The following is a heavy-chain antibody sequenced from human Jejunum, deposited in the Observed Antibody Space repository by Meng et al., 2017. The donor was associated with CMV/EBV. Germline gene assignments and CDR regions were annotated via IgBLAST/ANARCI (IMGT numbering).Heavy chain of an antibody. J-gene: IGHJ4*02. CDR3: ARDPYSIAVAGKGESDS. Sequence: FSDYYMNWIRQAPGKGLEWVSYMSGSGSSIDYADSVKGRFTISRDNAKNSLYLQMNSLRVEDTAVYYCARDPYSIAVAGKGESDSWGQGTRVTVSS. V-gene: IGHV3-11*01. CDR2: MSGSGSSI. D-gene: IGHD6-19*01. CDR1: FSDYY.